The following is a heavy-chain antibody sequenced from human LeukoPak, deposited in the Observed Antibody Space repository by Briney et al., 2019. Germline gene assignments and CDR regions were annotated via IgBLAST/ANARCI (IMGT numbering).Heavy chain of an antibody. CDR2: ISAYNGNT. Sequence: GASVKVSCKASGYTFTSYSINWVRQAPGQGLEWMGWISAYNGNTNYAQKLQGRVTMTADTSTSTAFMELRSLRSDDTAVYYCARDRIVGAEDDAFHFWGQGTMVTVSS. J-gene: IGHJ3*01. V-gene: IGHV1-18*01. D-gene: IGHD1-26*01. CDR1: GYTFTSYS. CDR3: ARDRIVGAEDDAFHF.